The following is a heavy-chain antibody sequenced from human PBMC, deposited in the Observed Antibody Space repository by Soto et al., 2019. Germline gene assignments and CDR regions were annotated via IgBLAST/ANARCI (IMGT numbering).Heavy chain of an antibody. Sequence: PWGSLRLSCASSGFTFSSYAMSWVRQAPGKGLEWVSAISGSGGSTYYADSVKGRFTISRDNSKNTLYLQMNSLRAEDTAVYYCANLHLGELSSPPWAYWGQGTLVTGSS. CDR1: GFTFSSYA. D-gene: IGHD3-16*02. CDR2: ISGSGGST. V-gene: IGHV3-23*01. CDR3: ANLHLGELSSPPWAY. J-gene: IGHJ4*02.